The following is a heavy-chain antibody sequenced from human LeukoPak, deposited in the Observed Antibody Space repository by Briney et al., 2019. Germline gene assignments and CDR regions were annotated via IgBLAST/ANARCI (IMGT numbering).Heavy chain of an antibody. CDR3: AKDCGGSTSCYLTY. CDR2: ISGSGGST. J-gene: IGHJ4*02. CDR1: GFTFSSYA. D-gene: IGHD2-2*01. Sequence: PGGSLRLSCAVSGFTFSSYAMSWVRQAPGKGLEWVSAISGSGGSTYYADSVKGRFTISRDNSKNTLYLQMNSLRAEDTAVYYCAKDCGGSTSCYLTYWGQGTLVAVSS. V-gene: IGHV3-23*01.